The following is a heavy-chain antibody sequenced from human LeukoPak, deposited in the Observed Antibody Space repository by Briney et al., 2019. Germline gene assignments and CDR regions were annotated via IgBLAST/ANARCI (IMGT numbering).Heavy chain of an antibody. Sequence: GASVKVSCKASGYTFTSYDINWVRQATGQGLEWMGWMNPNSGNTGYAQKFQGRVTMTRNTSISTAYMELSSLRSEDTAVYYCARGVGLRSPRVYCPRYAGVWFDPWGQGTLVTVSS. J-gene: IGHJ5*02. CDR1: GYTFTSYD. CDR2: MNPNSGNT. D-gene: IGHD2-15*01. CDR3: ARGVGLRSPRVYCPRYAGVWFDP. V-gene: IGHV1-8*01.